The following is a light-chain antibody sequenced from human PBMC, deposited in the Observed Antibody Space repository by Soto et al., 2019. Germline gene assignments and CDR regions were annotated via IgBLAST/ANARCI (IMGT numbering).Light chain of an antibody. CDR1: SSDVGGYNY. Sequence: QSALTQPASVSGSPGQSITISCTGASSDVGGYNYVSWYQQHPGKVPKLMIYEVSNRPSGVSNRFSGSKSGNTASLTVSGLQVEYEADYYCTSYTTSDTFVFGTGTKLTVL. CDR2: EVS. CDR3: TSYTTSDTFV. V-gene: IGLV2-14*01. J-gene: IGLJ1*01.